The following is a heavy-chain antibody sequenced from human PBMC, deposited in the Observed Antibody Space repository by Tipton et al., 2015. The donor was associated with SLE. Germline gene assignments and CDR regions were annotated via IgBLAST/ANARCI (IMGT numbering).Heavy chain of an antibody. D-gene: IGHD4/OR15-4a*01. CDR3: ARYMLTVDY. CDR1: IGSFRRYY. CDR2: IYYSGST. J-gene: IGHJ4*02. V-gene: IGHV4-59*01. Sequence: VKPSETLSLTCAVYIGSFRRYYWSWIRQPPGKGLEWIGYIYYSGSTKYNPSLKSRVTISVDTSKNQFSLKLSSVTAADTAVYYCARYMLTVDYWGQGTLVTVSS.